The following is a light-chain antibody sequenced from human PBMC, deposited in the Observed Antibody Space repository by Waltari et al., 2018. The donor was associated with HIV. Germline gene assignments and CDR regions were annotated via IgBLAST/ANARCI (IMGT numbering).Light chain of an antibody. CDR2: NTN. CDR1: NSNIGTHA. J-gene: IGLJ2*01. Sequence: QSVLTQPPSVSGAPGQRVTLSCPGRNSNIGTHAVHWYQQFPGTAPQLLIYNTNSRPSGVPDRFSGSKSGTSASLAITGLQSEDEADYFCQSSDSTLSGSVFGGGTKLTVL. CDR3: QSSDSTLSGSV. V-gene: IGLV1-40*01.